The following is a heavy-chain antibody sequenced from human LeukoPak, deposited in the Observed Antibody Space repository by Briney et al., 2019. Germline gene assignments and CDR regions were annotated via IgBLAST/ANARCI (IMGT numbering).Heavy chain of an antibody. J-gene: IGHJ4*02. D-gene: IGHD6-19*01. CDR2: CRNKANSYTT. V-gene: IGHV3-72*01. CDR3: ARRGIVVAGPFDY. CDR1: GFTFTDHY. Sequence: GGSLRLSCAASGFTFTDHYVDWVRQAPGRGLEWVGRCRNKANSYTTEFAASVKGRFSTSRDDSKNSLYLQMNSLRAEDTAVYYCARRGIVVAGPFDYWGQGTLVTVSS.